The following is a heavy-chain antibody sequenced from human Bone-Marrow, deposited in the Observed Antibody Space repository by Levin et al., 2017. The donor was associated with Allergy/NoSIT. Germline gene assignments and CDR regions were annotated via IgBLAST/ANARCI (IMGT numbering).Heavy chain of an antibody. D-gene: IGHD2-15*01. Sequence: GESLKVSCQASGYAFAASYMHWVRQAPGQGLEWMGLIKPGEFITSYAQKFQGRVTLTRDTSTSTVYMELSSLRSEDTAVYYCARDPGRYCSGSFCYYMDIWGKGTMVTVSS. CDR3: ARDPGRYCSGSFCYYMDI. J-gene: IGHJ6*03. V-gene: IGHV1-46*01. CDR2: IKPGEFIT. CDR1: GYAFAASY.